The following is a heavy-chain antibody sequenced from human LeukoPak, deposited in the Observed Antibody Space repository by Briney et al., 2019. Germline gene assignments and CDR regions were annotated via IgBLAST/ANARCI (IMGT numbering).Heavy chain of an antibody. CDR1: GFTFSSYG. Sequence: PGGSLRLSCAASGFTFSSYGMQWVRQAPGKGLEWVAVIWYDGSNKYYADSVKGRFTISRDNSKNTLYLQMNSLRAEDTAVYYCARGSVTTGLDYWGQGTLVTVSS. D-gene: IGHD4-17*01. CDR3: ARGSVTTGLDY. V-gene: IGHV3-33*01. J-gene: IGHJ4*02. CDR2: IWYDGSNK.